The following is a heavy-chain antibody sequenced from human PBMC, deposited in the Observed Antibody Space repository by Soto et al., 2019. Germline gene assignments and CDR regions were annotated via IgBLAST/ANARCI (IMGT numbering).Heavy chain of an antibody. Sequence: ASVKVSCKVSGYTLTELSMHWVRQAPGKGLEWMGGFDPEDGETIYAQKFQGRVTMTEDTSTDTAYMELSSLRSEDTAVYYCATEAWFGELLFSFGYWGQGTLVTVSS. CDR1: GYTLTELS. CDR2: FDPEDGET. D-gene: IGHD3-10*01. CDR3: ATEAWFGELLFSFGY. J-gene: IGHJ4*02. V-gene: IGHV1-24*01.